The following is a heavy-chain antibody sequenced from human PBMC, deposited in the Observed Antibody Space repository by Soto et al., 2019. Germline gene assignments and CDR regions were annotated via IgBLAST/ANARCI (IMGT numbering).Heavy chain of an antibody. Sequence: SETLSLTCAVYGGSFSGYYWSWIRQPPGKGLEWIGEINHSGSTNYNPSLKSRVTISEDSSKNQFSLKLSSVTAADAAEYYCARGRDYYDSSGYSYWGQGTLVTVSS. CDR1: GGSFSGYY. V-gene: IGHV4-34*01. J-gene: IGHJ4*02. CDR2: INHSGST. D-gene: IGHD3-22*01. CDR3: ARGRDYYDSSGYSY.